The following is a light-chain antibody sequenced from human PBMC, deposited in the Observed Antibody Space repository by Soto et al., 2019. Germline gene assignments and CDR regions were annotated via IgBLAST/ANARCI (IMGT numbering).Light chain of an antibody. CDR2: DVS. J-gene: IGKJ1*01. CDR1: QSINGW. V-gene: IGKV1-5*01. Sequence: DIQMTQSTSTLTASVGDRVTITFRASQSINGWLAWYQQKPGKAPKLLIYDVSTLDSGVPSRFSGSASGTEFTLTISSLESDDFATYYCQQYHRYSTFGQGTKVDIK. CDR3: QQYHRYST.